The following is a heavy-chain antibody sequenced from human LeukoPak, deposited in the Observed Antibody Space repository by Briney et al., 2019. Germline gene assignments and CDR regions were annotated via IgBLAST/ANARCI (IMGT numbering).Heavy chain of an antibody. CDR3: ATIGGLDSSGYYYDY. CDR1: GGTFSSYA. J-gene: IGHJ4*02. Sequence: ASVKVSCKASGGTFSSYAISWVRQAPGPGLEWMGRIIPILGIANYAQKFQGRVTITADKSTSTAYMELSSLRSEDTAVYYFATIGGLDSSGYYYDYWGQGTLVTVSS. D-gene: IGHD3-22*01. V-gene: IGHV1-69*04. CDR2: IIPILGIA.